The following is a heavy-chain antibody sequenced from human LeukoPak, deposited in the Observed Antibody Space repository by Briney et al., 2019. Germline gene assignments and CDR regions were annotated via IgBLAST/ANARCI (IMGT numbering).Heavy chain of an antibody. D-gene: IGHD2-15*01. Sequence: GGSLRLSCAASGFTFSSYAMTWVRQAPGKGLVWVSRINRDGTSTSYADSVKGRFTISRDNTKNTLYLQMNSLRAEDTAVYYCALEIAAFDYWGQGTLVTVSS. CDR2: INRDGTST. J-gene: IGHJ4*02. CDR3: ALEIAAFDY. V-gene: IGHV3-74*01. CDR1: GFTFSSYA.